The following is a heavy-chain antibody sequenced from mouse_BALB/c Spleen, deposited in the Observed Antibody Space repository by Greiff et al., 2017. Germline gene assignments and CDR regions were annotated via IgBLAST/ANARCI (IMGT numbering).Heavy chain of an antibody. CDR3: ARIYYRYDVLDY. D-gene: IGHD2-14*01. CDR1: GFTFTDYY. J-gene: IGHJ2*01. V-gene: IGHV7-3*02. CDR2: IRNKANGYTT. Sequence: DVKLVESGGGLVQPGGSLRLSCATSGFTFTDYYMSWVRQPPGKALEWLGFIRNKANGYTTEYSASVKGRFTISRDNSQSILYLQMNTLRAEDSATYYCARIYYRYDVLDYWGQGTTLTVSS.